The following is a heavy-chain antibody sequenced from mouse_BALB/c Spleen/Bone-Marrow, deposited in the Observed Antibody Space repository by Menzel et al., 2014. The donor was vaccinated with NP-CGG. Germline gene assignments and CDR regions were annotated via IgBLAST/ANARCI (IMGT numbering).Heavy chain of an antibody. V-gene: IGHV5-9-3*01. Sequence: EVQRVESGGGLVKPGGSLKLSCAASGFTFSGYAMSWVRQSPEKRLEWVATISSGGSYIHYPDSVKGRFTISRDNAKNTLYLQMSSLRSEDTAIYYCARPDPWFAYWGQGTLVTVSA. CDR3: ARPDPWFAY. CDR1: GFTFSGYA. CDR2: ISSGGSYI. J-gene: IGHJ3*01.